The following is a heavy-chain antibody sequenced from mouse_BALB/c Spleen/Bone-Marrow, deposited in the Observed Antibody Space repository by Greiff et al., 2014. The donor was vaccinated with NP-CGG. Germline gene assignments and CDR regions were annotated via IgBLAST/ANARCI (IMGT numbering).Heavy chain of an antibody. J-gene: IGHJ2*01. Sequence: VQLQQSGPGLVKPSQSLSLTCTVTGYSITSDYAWNWIRQFPGKKLERMGFIGYRGSTSYNPSLSSRISVTRDTSKNQFFLHLNSVTTEDTATYYCARDDYYGGSYFDYWGQGTTLTVSS. CDR1: GYSITSDYA. CDR3: ARDDYYGGSYFDY. CDR2: IGYRGST. D-gene: IGHD1-1*01. V-gene: IGHV3-2*02.